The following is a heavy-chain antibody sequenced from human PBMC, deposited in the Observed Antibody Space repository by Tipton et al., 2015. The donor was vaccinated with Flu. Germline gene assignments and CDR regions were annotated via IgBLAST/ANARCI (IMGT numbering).Heavy chain of an antibody. Sequence: SLRLSCAASGFTFTDAWMSWVRQAPGKGLEWVGRITSKADGGTTDYAAPVKGRFTISRDDSKNTLYLQMNSLKTEDTAVYFCTVDLESHTVTLFYAFWGPGTLVTVSS. CDR1: GFTFTDAW. V-gene: IGHV3-15*01. CDR2: ITSKADGGTT. D-gene: IGHD3-16*01. J-gene: IGHJ4*02. CDR3: TVDLESHTVTLFYAF.